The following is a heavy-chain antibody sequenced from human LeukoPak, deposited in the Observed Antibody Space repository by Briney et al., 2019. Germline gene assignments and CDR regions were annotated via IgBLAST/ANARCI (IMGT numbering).Heavy chain of an antibody. J-gene: IGHJ4*02. CDR1: GGTFSSYA. CDR2: IIPIFGTA. Sequence: SVKVSCKASGGTFSSYAISWVRQAPGQGLEWMGGIIPIFGTANYAQKFQGRVTITTDESTSTAYMELSSLRSEDTAVYYCARVVVGEQQLADYWGQGTLVTVSS. V-gene: IGHV1-69*05. CDR3: ARVVVGEQQLADY. D-gene: IGHD6-13*01.